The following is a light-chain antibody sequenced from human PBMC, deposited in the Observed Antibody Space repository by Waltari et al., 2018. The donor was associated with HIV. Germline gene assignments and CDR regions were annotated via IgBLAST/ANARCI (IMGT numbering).Light chain of an antibody. CDR1: SSDVGASKY. Sequence: QSALTQPASVSGSPGQSITISCTATSSDVGASKYVPWYQQYPGKAPKLMIYEVNNRPSGVSNRFSGSKSGHTASLTISGLQTEDEGDYYCSSYTTSSTVVFGGGTKLTVL. CDR2: EVN. J-gene: IGLJ3*02. V-gene: IGLV2-14*01. CDR3: SSYTTSSTVV.